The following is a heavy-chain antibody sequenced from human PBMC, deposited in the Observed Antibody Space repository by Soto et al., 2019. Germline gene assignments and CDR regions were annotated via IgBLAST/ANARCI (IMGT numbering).Heavy chain of an antibody. CDR1: GFTFSSYA. J-gene: IGHJ4*02. Sequence: GGSLRLSCASSGFTFSSYAMHWVRQAPGKGLEYVSAISSNGGSTYYADSVKGRFTISRDNSKNTLYLQMGSLRAEDMAVYYCARGPKYDFWSGYPLDYWGQGTLVTVSS. CDR3: ARGPKYDFWSGYPLDY. D-gene: IGHD3-3*01. V-gene: IGHV3-64*02. CDR2: ISSNGGST.